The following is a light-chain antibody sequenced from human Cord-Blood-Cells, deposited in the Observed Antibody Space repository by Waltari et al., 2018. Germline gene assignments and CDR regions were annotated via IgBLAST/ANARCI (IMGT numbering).Light chain of an antibody. Sequence: EIVLTQSPATLSLSPGERATLSCRASQSVSSYLAWYQQKPGQAPRLLIYDASKRAPGIPARFSGSGSETDFTLTISSLEPEDVAVYYCQQRSNWPPTFGQGTKVEIK. J-gene: IGKJ1*01. CDR2: DAS. V-gene: IGKV3-11*01. CDR3: QQRSNWPPT. CDR1: QSVSSY.